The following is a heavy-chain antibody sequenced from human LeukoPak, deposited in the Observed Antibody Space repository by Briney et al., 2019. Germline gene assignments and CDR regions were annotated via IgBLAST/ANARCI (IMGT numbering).Heavy chain of an antibody. Sequence: ASVKVSCKASGYTFTSYGISWVRQAPGQGLEWMGWISAYNGNTNYAQKLQGRVTMTTDTSTSTAYMELRSLRSDDTAVYYCARDRAVAGTNLDAFDFWGQGTVVTVSS. CDR3: ARDRAVAGTNLDAFDF. J-gene: IGHJ3*01. D-gene: IGHD6-19*01. V-gene: IGHV1-18*01. CDR1: GYTFTSYG. CDR2: ISAYNGNT.